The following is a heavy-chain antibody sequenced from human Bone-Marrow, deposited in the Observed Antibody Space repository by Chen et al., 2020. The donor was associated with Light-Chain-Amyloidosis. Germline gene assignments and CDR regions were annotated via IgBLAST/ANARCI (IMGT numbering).Heavy chain of an antibody. D-gene: IGHD3-3*01. CDR2: IYHSGGT. Sequence: QVQLQESGPGLVKPSETLSLTCAVSGYSISSGYYWGWIRQPPGKGLEWIGSIYHSGGTYYNPSLKSRVTISVDTSKNQFSLKLSSVTAADTAVYYCARGAPYYDFWSGYYTRYYYYYMDVWGKGTTVTVSS. V-gene: IGHV4-38-2*01. CDR3: ARGAPYYDFWSGYYTRYYYYYMDV. CDR1: GYSISSGYY. J-gene: IGHJ6*03.